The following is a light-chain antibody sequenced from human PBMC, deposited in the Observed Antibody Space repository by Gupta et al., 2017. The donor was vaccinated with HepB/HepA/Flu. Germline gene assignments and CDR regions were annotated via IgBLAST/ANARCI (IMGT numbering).Light chain of an antibody. CDR1: NSDIGTNNY. CDR3: FSYTTNRTRGVV. V-gene: IGLV2-14*03. Sequence: QSALTQPASVSGPPGQSITISCTGVNSDIGTNNYVSWYQQHPDKAPNLIIYDVSFRPSGVADRISGSKSGHTATLTIFGLQAGDKADYYCFSYTTNRTRGVVFGGGTRLTV. CDR2: DVS. J-gene: IGLJ2*01.